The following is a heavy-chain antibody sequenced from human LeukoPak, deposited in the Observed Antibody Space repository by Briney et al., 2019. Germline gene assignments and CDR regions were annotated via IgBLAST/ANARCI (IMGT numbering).Heavy chain of an antibody. Sequence: ASVKVSCKASGYTFTSYGITWVRQAPGQGLEWMGWISAYNGNTDYSQNLQGRVTMTTDTSTNTAYMELRSLRSDDTAVYYCARDLTHWGQGTLGTVSS. CDR1: GYTFTSYG. J-gene: IGHJ4*02. CDR2: ISAYNGNT. V-gene: IGHV1-18*01. CDR3: ARDLTH.